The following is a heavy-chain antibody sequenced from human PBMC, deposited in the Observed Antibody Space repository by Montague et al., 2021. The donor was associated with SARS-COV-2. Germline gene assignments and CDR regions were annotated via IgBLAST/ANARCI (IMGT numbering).Heavy chain of an antibody. V-gene: IGHV3-23*01. J-gene: IGHJ2*01. CDR3: AKQPGAGAVVYWYFDL. D-gene: IGHD6-19*01. Sequence: SLRLSCAASGFAFNNFAMTWVRQPPGKGLEWVSSTFGSGAGTYYADSVKGRFTISRDNSRNTLYLQMNSLRAEDTAKYYCAKQPGAGAVVYWYFDLWGRGTVVSVSS. CDR2: TFGSGAGT. CDR1: GFAFNNFA.